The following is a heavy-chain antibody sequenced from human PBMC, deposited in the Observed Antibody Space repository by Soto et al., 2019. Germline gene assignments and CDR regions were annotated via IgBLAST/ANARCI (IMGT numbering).Heavy chain of an antibody. CDR2: ISGSGDRT. J-gene: IGHJ4*02. D-gene: IGHD3-10*01. CDR3: ASRFGELLLVFDF. CDR1: GFTFISHA. V-gene: IGHV3-23*01. Sequence: EVQLLESGGGLVQPGGSLRLSCAASGFTFISHAMSWARQAPGKGLEWVSAISGSGDRTYYADSVKGRFTISRYNYKNTVYLQMDSLRADDTAVYYCASRFGELLLVFDFWGQGTLVSVSS.